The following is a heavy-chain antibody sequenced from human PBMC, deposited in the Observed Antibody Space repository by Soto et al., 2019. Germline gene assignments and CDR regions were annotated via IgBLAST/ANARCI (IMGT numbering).Heavy chain of an antibody. D-gene: IGHD6-19*01. V-gene: IGHV3-30-3*02. Sequence: QVQLVESGGGVVQPGRSLRLYCAASGFTFSTNAMHWVRQAPGKGLEWVAVISYDGSTRYYADSIKGRFTISRDNSKNTLYLQVNNLRAEDTAVYYCAKQFSGWSYYFDYWGQGTLVTVSS. J-gene: IGHJ4*02. CDR1: GFTFSTNA. CDR3: AKQFSGWSYYFDY. CDR2: ISYDGSTR.